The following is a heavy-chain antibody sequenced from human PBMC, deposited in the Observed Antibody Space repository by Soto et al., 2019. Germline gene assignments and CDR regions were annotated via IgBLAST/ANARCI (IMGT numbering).Heavy chain of an antibody. V-gene: IGHV1-24*01. CDR1: GYTLTELS. Sequence: ASVKVSCKVSGYTLTELSMHWVRQAPGKGLEWMGGFDPEDGETIYAQKFQGRVTMTEDTSTDTAYMELSSLRSEDMAVYYCARDPPRHCSGGSCYGDYWGQGTLVTVSS. J-gene: IGHJ4*02. CDR3: ARDPPRHCSGGSCYGDY. D-gene: IGHD2-15*01. CDR2: FDPEDGET.